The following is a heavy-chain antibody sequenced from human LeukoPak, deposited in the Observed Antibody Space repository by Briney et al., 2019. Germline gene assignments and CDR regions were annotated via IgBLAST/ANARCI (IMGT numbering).Heavy chain of an antibody. Sequence: SETLSLTCAVYGGSFSGYYWSWIRQPPGKGLEWIGEINHSGSTNYNPSLKSRATISVDTSKNQFSLKLSSVTAADTAVYYCARGRDYVWGSYRFDYWGQGTLVTVSS. CDR3: ARGRDYVWGSYRFDY. J-gene: IGHJ4*02. D-gene: IGHD3-16*02. V-gene: IGHV4-34*01. CDR2: INHSGST. CDR1: GGSFSGYY.